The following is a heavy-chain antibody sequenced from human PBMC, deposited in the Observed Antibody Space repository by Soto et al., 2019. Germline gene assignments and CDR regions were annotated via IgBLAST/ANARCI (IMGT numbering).Heavy chain of an antibody. CDR3: SRGRDPDKWGRT. CDR2: IHPSGDT. D-gene: IGHD2-8*01. J-gene: IGHJ5*02. Sequence: QVQLQQWGAGLLKPSETLSLTCAVDSGSFSTYYCSWTRQPPGKGLEWIGEIHPSGDTDYNPSLSNXXTISLDTSKNQFSLKLTSVTDAVSAVYFCSRGRDPDKWGRTWGQGTLVTVYS. CDR1: SGSFSTYY. V-gene: IGHV4-34*02.